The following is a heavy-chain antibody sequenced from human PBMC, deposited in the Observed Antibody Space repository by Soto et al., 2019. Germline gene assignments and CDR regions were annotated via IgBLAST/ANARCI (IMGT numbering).Heavy chain of an antibody. CDR2: INHSGST. CDR1: GGSFSGYY. V-gene: IGHV4-34*01. Sequence: SETLSLTCAVYGGSFSGYYWSWIRQPPGKGLEWIGEINHSGSTNYNPSLKSRVTISVDTSKNQFSLKLSSVTAADTAVYYCARAGDCSGGSCYPYYYYYMDVWGKGTTVTVSS. D-gene: IGHD2-15*01. J-gene: IGHJ6*03. CDR3: ARAGDCSGGSCYPYYYYYMDV.